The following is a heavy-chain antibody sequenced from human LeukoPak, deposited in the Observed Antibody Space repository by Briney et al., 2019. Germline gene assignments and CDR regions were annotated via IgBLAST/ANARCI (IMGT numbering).Heavy chain of an antibody. CDR3: AKDNGLSG. CDR2: ISWNSGSI. V-gene: IGHV3-9*01. J-gene: IGHJ4*02. Sequence: GGSLRLSCAASGFTFDDYAMHWVRQAPGKGLEWVSGISWNSGSIGYADSVKGRFTISRDNAKNSLYLQMNSLRAEDTALYYCAKDNGLSGWGQGTLVTVSS. D-gene: IGHD3/OR15-3a*01. CDR1: GFTFDDYA.